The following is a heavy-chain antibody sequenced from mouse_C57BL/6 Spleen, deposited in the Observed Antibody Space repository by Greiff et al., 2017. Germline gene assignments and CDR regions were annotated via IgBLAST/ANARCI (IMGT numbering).Heavy chain of an antibody. D-gene: IGHD2-3*01. V-gene: IGHV5-6*02. CDR1: GFTFSSYG. CDR3: ARRGYDGLYAMDY. J-gene: IGHJ4*01. Sequence: EVKLMESGGDLVKPGGSLKLSCAASGFTFSSYGMSWVRQTPDKRLEWVATISSGGSYTYYPDSVKGRFTISRDNAKNTLYLQMSSLKSEDTAMYYCARRGYDGLYAMDYWGQGTSVTVSS. CDR2: ISSGGSYT.